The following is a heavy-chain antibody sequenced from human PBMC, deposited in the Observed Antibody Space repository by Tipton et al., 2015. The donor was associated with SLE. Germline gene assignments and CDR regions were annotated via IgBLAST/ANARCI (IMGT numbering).Heavy chain of an antibody. CDR1: GFTFSDYY. CDR2: VNHSGST. J-gene: IGHJ4*02. Sequence: LRLSCAASGFTFSDYYMSWIRQAPGKGLEWIGEVNHSGSTNYNPSLKSRVTISVDTSKNQFSLKLSSVTAADTAVYYCARGDGYNFDYWGQGTLVTVSS. V-gene: IGHV4-34*01. CDR3: ARGDGYNFDY. D-gene: IGHD5-24*01.